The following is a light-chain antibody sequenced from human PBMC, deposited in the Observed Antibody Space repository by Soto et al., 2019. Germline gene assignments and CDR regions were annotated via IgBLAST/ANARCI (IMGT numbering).Light chain of an antibody. CDR3: QTWGTGLLV. J-gene: IGLJ3*02. CDR2: LNSDGSH. Sequence: QLVLTQSPSASASPGASVKLTCTLSSGHSSYAIAWHQQQPEKGPRYLMKLNSDGSHSKGDGIPDRFSGSSSGAERYLTISSLQSEDEADYYCQTWGTGLLVFGGGTKLTVL. CDR1: SGHSSYA. V-gene: IGLV4-69*01.